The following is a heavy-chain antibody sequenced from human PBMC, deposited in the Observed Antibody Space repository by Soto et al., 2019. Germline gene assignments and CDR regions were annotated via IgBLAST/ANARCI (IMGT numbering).Heavy chain of an antibody. CDR2: IKQDGSEK. J-gene: IGHJ4*02. Sequence: GGSLRLSCAASGFTFSSYWMRWVRQAPGKGLEWVANIKQDGSEKYYVDSVKGRFTISRDNAKNSLYLQMNSLRAEDTAVYYCARRRYSSGWSDLYYFDYWGQGTLVTVSS. D-gene: IGHD6-19*01. CDR1: GFTFSSYW. CDR3: ARRRYSSGWSDLYYFDY. V-gene: IGHV3-7*01.